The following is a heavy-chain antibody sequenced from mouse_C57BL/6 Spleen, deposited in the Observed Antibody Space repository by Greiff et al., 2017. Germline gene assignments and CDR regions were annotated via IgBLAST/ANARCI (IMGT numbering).Heavy chain of an antibody. Sequence: QVHVKQSGAELARPGASVKMSCKASGYTFTSYTMHWVKQRPGQGLEWIGYINPSSGYTKYNQKFKDKATLTADKSSSTAYMQLSSLTSEDSAVYYCARSGGYWYFDVWGTGTTVTVSS. CDR2: INPSSGYT. J-gene: IGHJ1*03. CDR3: ARSGGYWYFDV. V-gene: IGHV1-4*01. CDR1: GYTFTSYT.